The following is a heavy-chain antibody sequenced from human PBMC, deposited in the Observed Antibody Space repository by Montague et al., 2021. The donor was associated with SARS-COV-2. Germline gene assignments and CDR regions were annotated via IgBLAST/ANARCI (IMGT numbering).Heavy chain of an antibody. J-gene: IGHJ4*02. CDR1: GFTFSNYG. CDR2: ISYDGSNK. Sequence: SLRLSCAASGFTFSNYGIHWVRQAPSKGLEWVAVISYDGSNKYYADSVKGRFTISRDNSKNTLYLQMNSLRTEDTAVYYCAKDWWIKIAAPEYFDYWGQGTLVTVSS. D-gene: IGHD6-25*01. CDR3: AKDWWIKIAAPEYFDY. V-gene: IGHV3-30*18.